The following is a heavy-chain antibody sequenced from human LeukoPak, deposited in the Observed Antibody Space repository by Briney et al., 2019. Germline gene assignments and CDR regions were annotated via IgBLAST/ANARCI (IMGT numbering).Heavy chain of an antibody. V-gene: IGHV3-48*03. CDR3: AREAVAGFWFDP. CDR2: ISSSGRSI. D-gene: IGHD6-19*01. J-gene: IGHJ5*02. CDR1: GFTFSSYE. Sequence: GGSLRLSCAASGFTFSSYEMNWVRQAPGKGLEWVSYISSSGRSINYADSVKGRFTISRDNAKNSLYLQMNSLRAEDTAVYYCAREAVAGFWFDPWGQGTLVTVSS.